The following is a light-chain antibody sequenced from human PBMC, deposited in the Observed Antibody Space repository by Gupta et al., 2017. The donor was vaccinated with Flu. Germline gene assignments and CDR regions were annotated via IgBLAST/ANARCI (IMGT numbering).Light chain of an antibody. Sequence: DIQLTQSPSFLSASVGDRVTITCRASQDISSYLAWYHQKPGKAPRLLIYAASTLQSGVPSRFSGSGSGTEFTLIISSLQPEDFATYYCQRLNTSPLGLTFGGGTKVEIK. J-gene: IGKJ4*01. CDR2: AAS. V-gene: IGKV1-9*01. CDR1: QDISSY. CDR3: QRLNTSPLGLT.